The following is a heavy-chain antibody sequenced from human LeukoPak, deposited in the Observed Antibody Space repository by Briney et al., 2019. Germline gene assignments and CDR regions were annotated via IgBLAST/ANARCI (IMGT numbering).Heavy chain of an antibody. CDR1: GFTFSSYA. CDR3: ARRSSSWRFDY. D-gene: IGHD6-13*01. CDR2: IFHSGSA. Sequence: GSLRLSCAASGFTFSSYAMSWVRQPPGKGLEWIGSIFHSGSAYYNPSLKSRVTISVDTSKNQLSLKLSSVTAADAAVYYCARRSSSWRFDYWGQGTLVTVSS. V-gene: IGHV4-38-2*01. J-gene: IGHJ4*02.